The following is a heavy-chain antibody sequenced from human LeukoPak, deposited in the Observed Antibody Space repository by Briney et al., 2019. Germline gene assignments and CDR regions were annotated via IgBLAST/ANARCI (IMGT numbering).Heavy chain of an antibody. CDR1: GYTFTGYY. CDR3: ARTDSSAFYYYMDV. V-gene: IGHV1-8*03. CDR2: MNPNSGNT. D-gene: IGHD6-6*01. J-gene: IGHJ6*03. Sequence: ASVKVSCKASGYTFTGYYMHWVRQATGQGLEWMGWMNPNSGNTGYAQKFQGRVTITRNTSISTAYMELSSLRSEDTAVYYCARTDSSAFYYYMDVWGKGTTVTVSS.